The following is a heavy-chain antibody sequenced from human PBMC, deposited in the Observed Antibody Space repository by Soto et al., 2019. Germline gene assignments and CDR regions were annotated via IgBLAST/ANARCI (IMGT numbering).Heavy chain of an antibody. D-gene: IGHD5-12*01. CDR3: AKNSGYDDYYYYGMDV. Sequence: GGSLRLSCAASGFIFSNYAMTWVRQAPGKGLEWVSAISGSGGSTYYADSVKGRFTISRDNSKNTLYLQMNSLRAEDTAVYYCAKNSGYDDYYYYGMDVWGQGTTVTVSS. J-gene: IGHJ6*02. V-gene: IGHV3-23*01. CDR2: ISGSGGST. CDR1: GFIFSNYA.